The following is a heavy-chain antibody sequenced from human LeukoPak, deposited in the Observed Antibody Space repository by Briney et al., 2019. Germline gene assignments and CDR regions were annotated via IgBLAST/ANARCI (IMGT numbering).Heavy chain of an antibody. D-gene: IGHD5-24*01. Sequence: SETLSLTCTVSGGSISSGGYYWSWIRQHQGKGLEWIGYISYSGSAYYNPSLKSRVTISVDTSKNQFSLKLSSVTAADTAVYYCARGGDNDEFDYWGQGTLVTVSS. V-gene: IGHV4-31*03. CDR3: ARGGDNDEFDY. CDR1: GGSISSGGYY. J-gene: IGHJ4*02. CDR2: ISYSGSA.